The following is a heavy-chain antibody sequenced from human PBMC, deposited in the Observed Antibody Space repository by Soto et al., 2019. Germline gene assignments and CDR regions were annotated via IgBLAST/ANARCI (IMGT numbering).Heavy chain of an antibody. Sequence: GESLKISCKGSGYSFPTAWIGWVRQMPGKGLEWMAIIYPGDSDARYSPSFQGQVTISADKYISTAYLQWNSLKASDTAMYYCATSTGWYYFDSWGQGTQVTVSS. CDR1: GYSFPTAW. D-gene: IGHD6-19*01. J-gene: IGHJ4*02. CDR3: ATSTGWYYFDS. CDR2: IYPGDSDA. V-gene: IGHV5-51*01.